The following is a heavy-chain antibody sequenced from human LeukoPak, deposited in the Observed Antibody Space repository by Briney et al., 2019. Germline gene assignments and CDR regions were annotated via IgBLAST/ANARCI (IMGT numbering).Heavy chain of an antibody. CDR2: IFGTV. Sequence: SVKVSCKASGGSFSNFAISWVRQAPGQGFEWLGGIFGTVTYAPNFQGRVSFTTDESTSTAYMELSSLRSEDTAVYYCARDRGGSYSSFDYWGQGTLVTVSS. J-gene: IGHJ4*02. CDR1: GGSFSNFA. V-gene: IGHV1-69*05. CDR3: ARDRGGSYSSFDY. D-gene: IGHD1-26*01.